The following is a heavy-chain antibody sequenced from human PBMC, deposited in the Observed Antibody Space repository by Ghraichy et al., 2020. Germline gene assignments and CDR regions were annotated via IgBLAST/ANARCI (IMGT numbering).Heavy chain of an antibody. V-gene: IGHV3-74*01. CDR3: ANRWSYYFDY. CDR2: INSDGSST. Sequence: ETLSLTCAASGFTFSSYWMHWVRQAPGKGLVWVSRINSDGSSTSYADSVKGRFTISRDNAKNTLYLQMNSLRAEDTAVFYCANRWSYYFDYWGQGTLVTVSS. D-gene: IGHD5-24*01. J-gene: IGHJ4*02. CDR1: GFTFSSYW.